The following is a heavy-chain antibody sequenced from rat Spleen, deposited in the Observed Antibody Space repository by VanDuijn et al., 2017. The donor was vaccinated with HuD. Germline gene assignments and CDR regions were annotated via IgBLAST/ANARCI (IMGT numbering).Heavy chain of an antibody. Sequence: EVQLVESGGGLVQPGRSLKLSCAASGFTFSNYGMHWIRQAPTKGLEWVASISTGGGNTYYRDSVKGRFTISRDNAKSTLCLQMDSLRSEETTSYYCARLWLRRVHNWFAYWGQGTLVTVSS. V-gene: IGHV5S11*01. CDR1: GFTFSNYG. D-gene: IGHD1-11*01. CDR3: ARLWLRRVHNWFAY. CDR2: ISTGGGNT. J-gene: IGHJ3*01.